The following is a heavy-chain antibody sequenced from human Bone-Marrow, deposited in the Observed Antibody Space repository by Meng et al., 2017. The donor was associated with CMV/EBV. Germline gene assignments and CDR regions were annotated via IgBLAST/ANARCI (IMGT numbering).Heavy chain of an antibody. V-gene: IGHV1-69*05. Sequence: SVKVSCKASGGTFSSYYISWVRQAPGQGLEWMGGIIPIFGTTNYAQNFQGKVTLTTDESTSTAYMELSDLRSEDTAVYFCARIGLCSGTSCYTGDYSSRHFDYWGQGTLVTVS. CDR3: ARIGLCSGTSCYTGDYSSRHFDY. D-gene: IGHD2-2*02. J-gene: IGHJ4*02. CDR2: IIPIFGTT. CDR1: GGTFSSYY.